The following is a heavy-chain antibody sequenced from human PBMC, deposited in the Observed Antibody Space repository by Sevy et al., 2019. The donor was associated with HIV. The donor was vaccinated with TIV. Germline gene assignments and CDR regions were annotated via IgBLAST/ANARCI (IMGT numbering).Heavy chain of an antibody. D-gene: IGHD3-3*01. Sequence: SETLSLTYTVSGGSISSSSYYWGWIRQPPGKGLEWIGSIYYSGSTYYNPSLKSRVTISVDTSKNQFSLKLSSVTAADTAVYYCARDYDFWSGYYVGRYWFDPWGQGTLVTVSS. CDR2: IYYSGST. CDR3: ARDYDFWSGYYVGRYWFDP. CDR1: GGSISSSSYY. V-gene: IGHV4-39*02. J-gene: IGHJ5*02.